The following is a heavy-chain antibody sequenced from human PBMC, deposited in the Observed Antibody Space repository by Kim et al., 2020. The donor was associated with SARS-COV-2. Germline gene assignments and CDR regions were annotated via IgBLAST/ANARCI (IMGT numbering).Heavy chain of an antibody. CDR2: IILTFGTA. J-gene: IGHJ5*02. CDR3: ARFLYYYGSGSYYNGLSDTNWFDP. CDR1: GGTFSSYA. V-gene: IGHV1-69*13. Sequence: SVKVSCKASGGTFSSYAISWVRQAPGKGLEWMGGIILTFGTANYAQKFQGRVTITADESTSTASMELSSLRSEDTAVYYCARFLYYYGSGSYYNGLSDTNWFDPWGQGTLVTVSS. D-gene: IGHD3-10*01.